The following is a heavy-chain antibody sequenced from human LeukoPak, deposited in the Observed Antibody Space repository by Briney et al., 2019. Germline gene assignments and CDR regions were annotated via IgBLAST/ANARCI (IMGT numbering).Heavy chain of an antibody. D-gene: IGHD2-2*01. CDR2: IRYDGSNK. J-gene: IGHJ5*02. CDR1: GFTFSSYG. Sequence: PGGSLRLSCAASGFTFSSYGMHWVRQAPGKGLGWVAFIRYDGSNKYYADSVKGRFTISRDNSKNTLYLQMNSLRAEDTAVYYCAKDLLRVVPAAKGNWFDPWGQGTLVTVSS. V-gene: IGHV3-30*02. CDR3: AKDLLRVVPAAKGNWFDP.